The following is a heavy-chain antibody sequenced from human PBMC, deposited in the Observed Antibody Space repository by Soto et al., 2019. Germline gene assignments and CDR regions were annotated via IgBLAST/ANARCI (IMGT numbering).Heavy chain of an antibody. CDR2: IYYSGST. D-gene: IGHD1-1*01. CDR1: GGSISRNSYY. V-gene: IGHV4-39*01. Sequence: QMQLQESGPGLVKPSETLSLTCTVSGGSISRNSYYWGWIRQPPGKGLEWIGSIYYSGSTYYNPSLKSRVTISVDTSKNQCSLKLSSVTAAVTAVYYCARHDWNGVDYWGQGTLVPVSS. CDR3: ARHDWNGVDY. J-gene: IGHJ4*02.